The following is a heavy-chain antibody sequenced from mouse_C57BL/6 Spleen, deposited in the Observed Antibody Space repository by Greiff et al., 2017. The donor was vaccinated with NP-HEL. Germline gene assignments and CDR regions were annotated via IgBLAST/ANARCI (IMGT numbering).Heavy chain of an antibody. J-gene: IGHJ4*01. V-gene: IGHV1-19*01. CDR3: ARRDYYGSSFYYYALDF. CDR1: GYTFTDYY. D-gene: IGHD1-1*01. Sequence: EVQLQQSGPVLVKPGASVKMSCKASGYTFTDYYMNWVKQSHGKSLEWIGVINPYNGGTSYNQKFKGKATLTVDKSSSTAYMELNSLTSEDSAVYYCARRDYYGSSFYYYALDFLGQGSSVPVSS. CDR2: INPYNGGT.